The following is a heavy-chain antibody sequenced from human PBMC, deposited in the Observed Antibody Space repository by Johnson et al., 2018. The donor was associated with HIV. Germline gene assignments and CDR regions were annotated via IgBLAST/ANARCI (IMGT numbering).Heavy chain of an antibody. Sequence: EVQLVESGGGVVQPGRSVRLSCAASGLSFSSYGMEWVSIIYSGGSTYHADSVRGRFTISRDNSKNTLYLQMNSLKVEDTAVYYCARDLIVGATRGGAFDIWGQGTMVTVSS. J-gene: IGHJ3*02. CDR2: IYSGGST. D-gene: IGHD1-26*01. V-gene: IGHV3-53*01. CDR3: ARDLIVGATRGGAFDI. CDR1: GLSFSSYG.